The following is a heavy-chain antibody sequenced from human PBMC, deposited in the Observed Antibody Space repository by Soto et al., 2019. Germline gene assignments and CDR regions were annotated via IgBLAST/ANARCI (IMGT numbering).Heavy chain of an antibody. CDR3: ARFGYSYGDSARGYYYYGMEV. CDR1: GYSFTSYW. Sequence: GPSLKISCKGSGYSFTSYWIGWVRQMPGKGLEWMGIIYPGDSDTRYSPSFQGQVTISADKSISTAYLQWSSLKASDTALYYCARFGYSYGDSARGYYYYGMEVWGQGTTVSVSS. D-gene: IGHD5-18*01. J-gene: IGHJ6*02. CDR2: IYPGDSDT. V-gene: IGHV5-51*01.